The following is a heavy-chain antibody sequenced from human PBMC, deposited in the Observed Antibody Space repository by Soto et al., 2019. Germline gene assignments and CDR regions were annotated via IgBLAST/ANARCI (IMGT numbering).Heavy chain of an antibody. D-gene: IGHD6-6*01. Sequence: WASVKVSCKASGYTFTSYAMHWVRQAPGQRLEWMGWINAGNGNTKYSQKFQGRVTTTRDTSASTAYMELSSLRSEDTAVYYCARDRPHSSSSRGWFDPWGQGTLVTVSS. CDR2: INAGNGNT. CDR3: ARDRPHSSSSRGWFDP. V-gene: IGHV1-3*01. CDR1: GYTFTSYA. J-gene: IGHJ5*02.